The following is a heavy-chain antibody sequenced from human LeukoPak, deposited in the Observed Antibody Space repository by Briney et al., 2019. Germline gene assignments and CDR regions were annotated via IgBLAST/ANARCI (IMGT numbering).Heavy chain of an antibody. Sequence: ASVKVSCKASGYTFTSYGISWVRQAPGQGLEWMGWISAYNGSTNYAQKLQGRVTMTTDTSTSTAYMELRSLRSDDTAVYYCARDTRTIFGVVISGGRGMDVWGKGTTVTVSS. CDR2: ISAYNGST. D-gene: IGHD3-3*01. J-gene: IGHJ6*03. CDR3: ARDTRTIFGVVISGGRGMDV. CDR1: GYTFTSYG. V-gene: IGHV1-18*01.